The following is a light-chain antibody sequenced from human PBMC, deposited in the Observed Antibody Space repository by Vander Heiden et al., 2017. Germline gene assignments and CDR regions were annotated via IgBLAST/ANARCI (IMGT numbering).Light chain of an antibody. J-gene: IGLJ2*01. CDR1: SSNIVNNY. CDR2: DNN. Sequence: QSVLTQPPSVSPAPGQKVTISCSGSSSNIVNNYVSWYQQLPGTAPKLLIYDNNKRPSGIPDRFSGSKSGTSATLGITGLQTGDEADYYCGTWDSSLSAVVFGGGTKLTVL. CDR3: GTWDSSLSAVV. V-gene: IGLV1-51*01.